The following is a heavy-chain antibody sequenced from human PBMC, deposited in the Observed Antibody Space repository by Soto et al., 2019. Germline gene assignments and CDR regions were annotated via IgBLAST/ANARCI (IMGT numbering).Heavy chain of an antibody. Sequence: SETLSLTCAVYGGSFSAYYWSWIRQPPGKGLEWIGEINHSGSTNYNPSLKSRVTISVDTSKNQFSLKLSSVTAADTAVYYCAISKQPEAYYYYYYMDVWGKGTTVTVSS. D-gene: IGHD6-13*01. CDR1: GGSFSAYY. CDR2: INHSGST. CDR3: AISKQPEAYYYYYYMDV. J-gene: IGHJ6*03. V-gene: IGHV4-34*01.